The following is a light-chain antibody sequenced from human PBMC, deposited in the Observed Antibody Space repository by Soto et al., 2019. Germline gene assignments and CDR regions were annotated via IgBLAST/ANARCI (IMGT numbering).Light chain of an antibody. Sequence: QSVLTQPPSASGTPGQRVTISCSGGSSNIGRDNVNWYQHFPGTAPKVLIYRNNQRPSGVPDRFSGSKSGTSASLAISGLQSEDEADYYCAVWDGSLNGWMFGGGTKVPVL. J-gene: IGLJ3*02. CDR2: RNN. CDR1: SSNIGRDN. CDR3: AVWDGSLNGWM. V-gene: IGLV1-44*01.